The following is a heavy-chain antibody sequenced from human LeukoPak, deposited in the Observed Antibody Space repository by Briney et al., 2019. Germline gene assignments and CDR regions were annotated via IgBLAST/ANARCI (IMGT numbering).Heavy chain of an antibody. Sequence: GGSLRLSCAASGFTFSSYEMNWVRQAPGKGLEWVSYISSSGSTMYYADSVKGRFTISRDNAKNSLYLQMNSLRAEDTAVYYCARAEVGANHFDYWGQGTLVTVSS. CDR1: GFTFSSYE. CDR3: ARAEVGANHFDY. D-gene: IGHD1-26*01. V-gene: IGHV3-48*03. CDR2: ISSSGSTM. J-gene: IGHJ4*02.